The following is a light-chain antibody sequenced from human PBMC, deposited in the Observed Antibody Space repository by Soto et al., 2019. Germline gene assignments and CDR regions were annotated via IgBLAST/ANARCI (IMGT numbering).Light chain of an antibody. CDR3: QHYNSYSEA. CDR1: QTISSW. V-gene: IGKV1-5*03. Sequence: DLHMAQSPSPPSGSLGDRVTITFRASQTISSWLAWYQQKPGKAPKLLIYKASTLKSGVPSRFRGSGSGTEFTLTISSLKPDDFETYYCQHYNSYSEAFGQGTKVEIK. CDR2: KAS. J-gene: IGKJ1*01.